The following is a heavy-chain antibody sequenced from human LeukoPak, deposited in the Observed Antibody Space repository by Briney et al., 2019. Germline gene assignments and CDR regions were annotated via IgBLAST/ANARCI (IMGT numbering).Heavy chain of an antibody. CDR3: ARHRYTMVRAYGAFDI. V-gene: IGHV5-51*01. Sequence: GESLKISCKGSGYSFSSYWIGWVRQMPGKGLEWMGIIYPGDSDIKYSPSFQGQVTISADKSISTAYLQWSSLKASDTAMYYCARHRYTMVRAYGAFDIWGQGTMVTVSS. J-gene: IGHJ3*02. CDR1: GYSFSSYW. CDR2: IYPGDSDI. D-gene: IGHD3-10*01.